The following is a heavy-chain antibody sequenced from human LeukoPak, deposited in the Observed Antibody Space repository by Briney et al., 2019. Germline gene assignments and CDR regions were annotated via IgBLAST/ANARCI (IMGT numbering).Heavy chain of an antibody. J-gene: IGHJ6*02. D-gene: IGHD6-13*01. CDR3: ARYPLAAAGYYYGMDV. CDR2: ISYDGSNK. V-gene: IGHV3-30*04. CDR1: GFTFSSYA. Sequence: GRSLRLSCAASGFTFSSYAMHWVRQAPGKGLEWVAVISYDGSNKYYADSVKGRFTISRDNSKNTLYLQMNSLRAEDTAVYYCARYPLAAAGYYYGMDVWGQGTTVTVSS.